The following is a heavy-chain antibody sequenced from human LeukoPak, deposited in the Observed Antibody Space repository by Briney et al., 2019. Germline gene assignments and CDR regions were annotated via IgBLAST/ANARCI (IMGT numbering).Heavy chain of an antibody. Sequence: GGSLRLSCAASGFTFSSYAMSWVRQAPGKGLEWVSAISGSGGSTYYADSVKGRCTISRDNSKNTLYLQMNSLRAEDTAVYYCAKDDGRIAVAGTYTYWGQGTLVTVSS. CDR3: AKDDGRIAVAGTYTY. D-gene: IGHD6-19*01. CDR1: GFTFSSYA. CDR2: ISGSGGST. V-gene: IGHV3-23*01. J-gene: IGHJ4*02.